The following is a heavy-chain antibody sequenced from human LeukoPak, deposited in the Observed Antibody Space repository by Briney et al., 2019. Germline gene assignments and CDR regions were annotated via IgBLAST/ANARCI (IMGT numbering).Heavy chain of an antibody. J-gene: IGHJ4*02. CDR2: IKSKSDGGTT. V-gene: IGHV3-15*01. Sequence: PGGSLRLSCAASGFTFSSYGMHWVRQAPGKGLEWVGRIKSKSDGGTTDYAAPVKGRFTISRDDSEDTLYLQMNSLETDDTGVYYCTTEIHWGQGSLVTVSS. CDR1: GFTFSSYG. CDR3: TTEIH.